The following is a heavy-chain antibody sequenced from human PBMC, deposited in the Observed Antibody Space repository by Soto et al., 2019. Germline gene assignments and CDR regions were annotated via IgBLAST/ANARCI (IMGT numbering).Heavy chain of an antibody. D-gene: IGHD6-19*01. CDR3: AKSFQVAGPNYWYFDL. CDR2: ISWDGGST. Sequence: GGSLRLSCAASGFTFDDYTMHWVRQAPGKGLEWVSLISWDGGSTYYADSVKGRFTISRDNSKNSLYLQMNSLRTEDTALYYCAKSFQVAGPNYWYFDLWGRGTLVTVSS. CDR1: GFTFDDYT. V-gene: IGHV3-43*01. J-gene: IGHJ2*01.